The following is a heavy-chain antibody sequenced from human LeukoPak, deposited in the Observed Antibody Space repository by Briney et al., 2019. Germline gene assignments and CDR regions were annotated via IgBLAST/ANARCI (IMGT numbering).Heavy chain of an antibody. J-gene: IGHJ4*02. CDR1: GFTFSSYA. CDR3: ARAQLVLYYFDY. Sequence: PGGSLRLSCAASGFTFSSYAMHWVRQAPGKGLEWEAVISYDGSNKYYADSVKGRFTISRDNSKNTLYLQMNSLRAEDTAVYYCARAQLVLYYFDYWGQGTLVTVSS. CDR2: ISYDGSNK. D-gene: IGHD6-6*01. V-gene: IGHV3-30*04.